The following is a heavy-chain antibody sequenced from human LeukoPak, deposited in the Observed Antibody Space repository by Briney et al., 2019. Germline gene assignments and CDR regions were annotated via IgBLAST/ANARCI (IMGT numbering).Heavy chain of an antibody. CDR1: GFTFSSYW. CDR3: AREGIAAAGNYYYYGMDV. J-gene: IGHJ6*02. V-gene: IGHV3-7*01. CDR2: IKQDGSEK. Sequence: GGSLRLSCAASGFTFSSYWMSWVRQAPGKGLEGVANIKQDGSEKYYVDSVKGRFTISRDNAKNSLYLQMNSLRAEDTAVYYCAREGIAAAGNYYYYGMDVRGQGTTVTVSS. D-gene: IGHD6-13*01.